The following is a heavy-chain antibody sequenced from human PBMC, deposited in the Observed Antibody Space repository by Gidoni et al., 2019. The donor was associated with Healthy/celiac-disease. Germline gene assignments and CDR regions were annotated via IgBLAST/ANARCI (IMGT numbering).Heavy chain of an antibody. CDR2: INPNSGGT. Sequence: QVQLVQSGAEVKKPGASVKVSCKASGYTFTGYYMHWVRQAPGQGLEWMGWINPNSGGTNYAQKFQGWVTMTRDTSISTAYMELSRLRSDDMAVYYCARAHDYAGIYEVSKNEYYFDYWGQGTLVTVSS. CDR1: GYTFTGYY. V-gene: IGHV1-2*04. J-gene: IGHJ4*02. CDR3: ARAHDYAGIYEVSKNEYYFDY. D-gene: IGHD4-17*01.